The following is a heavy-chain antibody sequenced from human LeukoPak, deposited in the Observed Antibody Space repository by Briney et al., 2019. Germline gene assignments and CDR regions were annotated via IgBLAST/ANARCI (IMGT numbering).Heavy chain of an antibody. CDR1: GFTFSDYY. CDR2: ISSGSDYT. D-gene: IGHD5/OR15-5a*01. CDR3: ARSAGRLSPIDD. J-gene: IGHJ4*02. Sequence: GGSLRLSCAASGFTFSDYYMSWIRQAPGKGLEWASYISSGSDYTNYADAVKGRFTISRDNAKNSLSLQMSSLRAEDTALYFCARSAGRLSPIDDWGQGTLVTVSS. V-gene: IGHV3-11*06.